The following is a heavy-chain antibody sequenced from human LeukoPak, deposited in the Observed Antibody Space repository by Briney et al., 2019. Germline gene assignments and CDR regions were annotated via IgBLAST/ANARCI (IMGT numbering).Heavy chain of an antibody. D-gene: IGHD2-21*01. CDR3: ARDLSAAYDF. Sequence: GGSLRLSCAASGFTFSSFALSWVRQAPGKGLEWVARLVYDGIINYGDFAKGRFTISRDNSKSALYLEMNSLRVEDSGIYYCARDLSAAYDFWGQGVVVTVSS. J-gene: IGHJ4*02. CDR2: LVYDGII. CDR1: GFTFSSFA. V-gene: IGHV3-33*08.